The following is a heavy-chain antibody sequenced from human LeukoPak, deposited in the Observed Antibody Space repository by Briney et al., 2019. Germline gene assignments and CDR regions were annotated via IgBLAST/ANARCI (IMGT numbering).Heavy chain of an antibody. CDR3: AREKDIVVVPAALRGALDY. V-gene: IGHV3-23*01. CDR1: GFTFSSYA. Sequence: GGSLRLSCAASGFTFSSYAMSWVRQAPGKGLEWVSAISGSGGSTYYADSVKGRFTISRDNSKNTLYLQMNSLRAEDTAVYYCAREKDIVVVPAALRGALDYWGQGTLVTVSS. CDR2: ISGSGGST. J-gene: IGHJ4*02. D-gene: IGHD2-2*01.